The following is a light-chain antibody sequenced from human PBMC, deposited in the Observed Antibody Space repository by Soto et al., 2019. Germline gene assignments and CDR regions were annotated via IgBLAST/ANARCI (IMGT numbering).Light chain of an antibody. CDR3: QQYNSFRT. Sequence: DIQMTQSPSSLSASVGDRVTITCRSSQSISRYLNWYQHRPGQAPKLLINAASNLRSGVPSRFSGSGSGTEFTLTISSLQPDDFATYYCQQYNSFRTFGQGTKVDIK. CDR2: AAS. J-gene: IGKJ1*01. V-gene: IGKV1-39*01. CDR1: QSISRY.